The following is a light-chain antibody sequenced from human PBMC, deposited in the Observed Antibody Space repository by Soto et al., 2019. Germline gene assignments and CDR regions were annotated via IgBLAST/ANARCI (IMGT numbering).Light chain of an antibody. Sequence: VLTQSPATLSLSPGGRATLSCRASQSVSSYLAWYQQKPGQAPRLLIYDASNRATGIPDRFSGSGSGTDFTLTISSLEPEDVAVYYCQQRSNSYTFGQGTKLEIK. CDR2: DAS. CDR1: QSVSSY. V-gene: IGKV3-11*01. CDR3: QQRSNSYT. J-gene: IGKJ2*01.